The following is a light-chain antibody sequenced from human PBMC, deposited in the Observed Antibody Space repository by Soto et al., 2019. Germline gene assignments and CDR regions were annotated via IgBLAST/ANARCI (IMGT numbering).Light chain of an antibody. Sequence: DIPMTQSPSTLSASVGDRVTITCRASQSISDWLAWYQQKPGKTPKLLIYKASSLESGVPSRFSGSRSGTEFTLTISSLQPDDFATYYCQQYNSYPWTFGQGTKVEIK. CDR3: QQYNSYPWT. CDR2: KAS. V-gene: IGKV1-5*03. CDR1: QSISDW. J-gene: IGKJ1*01.